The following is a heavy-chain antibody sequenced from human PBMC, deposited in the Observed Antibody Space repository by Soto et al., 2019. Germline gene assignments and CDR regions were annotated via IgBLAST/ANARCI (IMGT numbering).Heavy chain of an antibody. V-gene: IGHV4-59*01. J-gene: IGHJ3*02. D-gene: IGHD1-26*01. CDR3: ARGRGGTYDAFDI. CDR1: SGSIGTYF. CDR2: IYYSGTT. Sequence: PSETLSLTCTVSSGSIGTYFWSWIRQPPGKGLEWIGYIYYSGTTNYNPSLKSRVTIFLDTSKNQSSLRLSSVTAADTAVYYCARGRGGTYDAFDIWGQGTLVTVSS.